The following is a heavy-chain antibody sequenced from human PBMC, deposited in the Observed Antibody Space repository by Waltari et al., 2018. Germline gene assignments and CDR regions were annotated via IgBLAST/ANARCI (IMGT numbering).Heavy chain of an antibody. CDR2: ISWNSGSI. CDR1: GFTFDDYA. D-gene: IGHD3-9*01. J-gene: IGHJ6*02. Sequence: EVQLVESGGGLVQPGRSPRLSCAASGFTFDDYAMHWFRQAPGKGLEWVSGISWNSGSIGYADSVKGRFTISRDNAKNSLYLQMNSLRAEDTALYYCAKSPPYYDILTGYSSGYYGMDVWGQGTTVTVSS. V-gene: IGHV3-9*01. CDR3: AKSPPYYDILTGYSSGYYGMDV.